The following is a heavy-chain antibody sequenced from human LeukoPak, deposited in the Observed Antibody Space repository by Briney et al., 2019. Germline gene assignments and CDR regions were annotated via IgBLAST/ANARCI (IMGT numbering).Heavy chain of an antibody. D-gene: IGHD4-17*01. CDR1: GGSITSGTHY. Sequence: SETLSLTCTVSGGSITSGTHYWGWIRQPPGKGLEWIGTIYYTGSPTFYNPSLKSRLTISVDTSKSHFSLKLTSVTAADTAVYYCARDFLRDYGDPFDSWGQGTLVTVSS. CDR2: IYYTGSPT. J-gene: IGHJ4*02. CDR3: ARDFLRDYGDPFDS. V-gene: IGHV4-39*07.